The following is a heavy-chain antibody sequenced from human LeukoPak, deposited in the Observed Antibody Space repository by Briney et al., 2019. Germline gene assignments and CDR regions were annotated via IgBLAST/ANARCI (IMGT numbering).Heavy chain of an antibody. V-gene: IGHV3-20*04. J-gene: IGHJ4*02. Sequence: PGGSLRLSCAASGFTFDDYGMSWVPQAPGKGLEWVSGINWNGGSTGYADSVKGRFTISRDNAKNSLYLQMNSLRAEDTALYYCARGFNYGSGSSHVPDYWGQGTLVTVSS. D-gene: IGHD3-10*01. CDR2: INWNGGST. CDR3: ARGFNYGSGSSHVPDY. CDR1: GFTFDDYG.